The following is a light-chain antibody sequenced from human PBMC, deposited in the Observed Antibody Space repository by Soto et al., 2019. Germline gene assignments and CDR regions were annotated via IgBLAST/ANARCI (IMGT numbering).Light chain of an antibody. J-gene: IGKJ4*01. CDR1: QSVSSSY. Sequence: EVVLTQSPGTLSLYPGERATLSCRASQSVSSSYLAWYQQKPGQAPRLLIYGASSRATGIPDRFSGSGSGTDFTLTISRLEPEDFAVYYCQQFSIYPLTFGGGTKVDIK. CDR2: GAS. CDR3: QQFSIYPLT. V-gene: IGKV3-20*01.